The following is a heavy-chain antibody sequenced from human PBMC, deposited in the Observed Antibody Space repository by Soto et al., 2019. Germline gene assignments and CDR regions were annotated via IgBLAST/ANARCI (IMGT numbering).Heavy chain of an antibody. CDR2: IDSNGGT. J-gene: IGHJ4*02. Sequence: SETLSLTCTVSDDSSSNYKWSWIRQPPGRRLEWIGYIDSNGGTSYNPSLQSRVTISIDTSTKQFFLKLSSVTAADTAVYYCARKYGPGYIFDYWGQGTLVTVSS. D-gene: IGHD5-18*01. CDR1: DDSSSNYK. CDR3: ARKYGPGYIFDY. V-gene: IGHV4-59*08.